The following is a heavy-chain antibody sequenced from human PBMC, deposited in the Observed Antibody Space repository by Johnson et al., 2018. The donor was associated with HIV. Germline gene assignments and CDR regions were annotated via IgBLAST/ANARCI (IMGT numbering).Heavy chain of an antibody. V-gene: IGHV3-66*04. CDR3: AGQEGSGYYGGAFDI. J-gene: IGHJ3*02. CDR2: IYSGGST. D-gene: IGHD3-22*01. Sequence: VQLVESGGGLVQPGGSLRLSCAASGFTVSNNYMSWVRQAPGKGLEWVSVIYSGGSTHYADSVKGRFTISRDSAKNSLYLQMNSLRAEDTAVYYCAGQEGSGYYGGAFDIWGQGTMVTVSS. CDR1: GFTVSNNY.